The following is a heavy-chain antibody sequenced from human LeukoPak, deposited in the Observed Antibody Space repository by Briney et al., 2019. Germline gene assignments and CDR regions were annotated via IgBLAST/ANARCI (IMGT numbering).Heavy chain of an antibody. Sequence: ASVKVSCKASGYTFTSYDFNWLRQATGQGPEWMGWMNPNSGATGYAQKFQGRVTMTRNTSISTAYMELSSLRSEDTAVYYCARGPTLTTPWYITMVRGVIITPYYFDYWGQGTLVTVSS. V-gene: IGHV1-8*01. J-gene: IGHJ4*02. CDR3: ARGPTLTTPWYITMVRGVIITPYYFDY. D-gene: IGHD3-10*01. CDR2: MNPNSGAT. CDR1: GYTFTSYD.